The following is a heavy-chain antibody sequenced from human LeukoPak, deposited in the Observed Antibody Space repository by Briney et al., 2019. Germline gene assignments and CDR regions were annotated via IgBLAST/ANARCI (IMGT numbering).Heavy chain of an antibody. D-gene: IGHD6-19*01. CDR1: GFTFSSYW. Sequence: PGGSLRLSCEDSGFTFSSYWMSWVRQAPGKGLEWVANIKQDGSEKYYVDSVKGRFTISRDSAKNSLYLQMSSLRVEDTAVYYCARGDSSGWDFDYWGQGTLVTVSS. V-gene: IGHV3-7*01. CDR2: IKQDGSEK. J-gene: IGHJ4*02. CDR3: ARGDSSGWDFDY.